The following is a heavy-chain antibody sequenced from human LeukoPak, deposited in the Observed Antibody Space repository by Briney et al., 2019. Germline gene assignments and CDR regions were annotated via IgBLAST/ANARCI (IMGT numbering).Heavy chain of an antibody. CDR1: GFTFSDYN. J-gene: IGHJ6*02. V-gene: IGHV3-11*01. D-gene: IGHD3-9*01. Sequence: GGSLRLSCAASGFTFSDYNMNWLRQAPGKGLEWVSYITNSGSTIRYADSVKGRFTISRDNAKNSLYLQMNSLRAEDTAVYYCAKSIGLTGGGVDVWGQGTTVTVSS. CDR3: AKSIGLTGGGVDV. CDR2: ITNSGSTI.